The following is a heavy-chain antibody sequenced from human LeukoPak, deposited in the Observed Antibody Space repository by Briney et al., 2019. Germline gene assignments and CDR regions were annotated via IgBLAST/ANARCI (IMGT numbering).Heavy chain of an antibody. CDR2: ISTSDSTI. CDR1: GFTFSSYE. D-gene: IGHD4-23*01. V-gene: IGHV3-48*03. J-gene: IGHJ4*02. Sequence: PGGSLRLSCAASGFTFSSYEMNWVRQAPGKGLEWVSYISTSDSTIYYADSVKGRFTISRDNAKSSLYLQMNSLRAEDTAVYYCARDNGGPDYWGQGTLVTVSS. CDR3: ARDNGGPDY.